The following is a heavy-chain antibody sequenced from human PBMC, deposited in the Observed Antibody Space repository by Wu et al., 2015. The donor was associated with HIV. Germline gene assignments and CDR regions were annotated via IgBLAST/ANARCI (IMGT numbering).Heavy chain of an antibody. CDR3: ARVSVRRRDCSGGNCRVSILDAFNV. V-gene: IGHV1-18*01. J-gene: IGHJ3*01. CDR2: ISNRKRGT. D-gene: IGHD2-15*01. Sequence: QVQLVQSGTEVKKPGASVKVSCKASGYTFSNYGISWVRQAPGQGLEWMGWISNRKRGTEYPQKFRGRVTMTTDTSARTAYMEMRGLTSDDTAVYYCARVSVRRRDCSGGNCRVSILDAFNVWGQGTMVTVSP. CDR1: GYTFSNYG.